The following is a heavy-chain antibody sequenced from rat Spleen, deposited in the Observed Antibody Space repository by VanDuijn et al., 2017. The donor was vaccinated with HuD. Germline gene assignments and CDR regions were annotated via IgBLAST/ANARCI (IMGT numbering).Heavy chain of an antibody. CDR2: MWRGGST. CDR3: ARAPGNGYVMDA. V-gene: IGHV2-45*01. D-gene: IGHD5-1*01. CDR1: GFSLTGYS. Sequence: VQLMESGPGLVQPSETLSLTCTVSGFSLTGYSVHWVRQPPGKGLEWMGVMWRGGSTEYNSALKSRLSISRDTSKNHIFLKMNSLQSEDTATYHCARAPGNGYVMDAWGQGASVTVSS. J-gene: IGHJ4*01.